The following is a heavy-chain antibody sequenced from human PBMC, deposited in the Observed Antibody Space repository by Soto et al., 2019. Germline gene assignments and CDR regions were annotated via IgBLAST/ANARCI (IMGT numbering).Heavy chain of an antibody. Sequence: QVQLVRSGAEVKKPGSSVKVSCKASGGTFSSYAISWVRQAPGQGLEWMGGIIPIFGTANYAQKFQGRVTITADKSSSTAYMELSSLRSEDTAVYYCARAVVPAAIAYYYYGMDVWGQGTTVTVSS. V-gene: IGHV1-69*06. J-gene: IGHJ6*02. CDR3: ARAVVPAAIAYYYYGMDV. CDR1: GGTFSSYA. CDR2: IIPIFGTA. D-gene: IGHD2-2*01.